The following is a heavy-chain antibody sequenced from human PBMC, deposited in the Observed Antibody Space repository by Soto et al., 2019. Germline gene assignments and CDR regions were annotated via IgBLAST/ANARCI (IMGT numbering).Heavy chain of an antibody. CDR2: IDTSGNT. CDR1: VDSITTYY. CDR3: ARYSNNWFQTEGMDV. J-gene: IGHJ6*02. D-gene: IGHD6-13*01. Sequence: PSETLSLTCTVSVDSITTYYWSWIRHPAGKGLEWIGRIDTSGNTNYNPSLKSRVTMSVDTSKKQFSLKLTSVTAADTAVYYCARYSNNWFQTEGMDVWGQGTTVTVS. V-gene: IGHV4-4*07.